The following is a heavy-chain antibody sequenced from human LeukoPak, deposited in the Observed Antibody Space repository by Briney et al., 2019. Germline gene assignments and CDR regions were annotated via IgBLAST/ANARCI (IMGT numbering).Heavy chain of an antibody. CDR1: VRSISSYY. CDR2: IYYSGST. Sequence: PSETLSLTCTVSVRSISSYYWSWIRQPPGKGLEWIGYIYYSGSTNYNPSLKSRVTISVDTSKNQFSLKLSSVTAADTAVNYCARHMNDFRSGYSRFDPWGQGTLVTVSS. J-gene: IGHJ5*02. CDR3: ARHMNDFRSGYSRFDP. D-gene: IGHD3-3*01. V-gene: IGHV4-59*08.